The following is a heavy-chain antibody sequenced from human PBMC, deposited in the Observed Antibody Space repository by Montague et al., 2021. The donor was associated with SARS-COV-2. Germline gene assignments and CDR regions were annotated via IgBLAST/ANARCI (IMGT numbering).Heavy chain of an antibody. CDR3: AREARGYGYGVFAGFDY. Sequence: SETLSLTCSVSGVSVNSGSHYWSWLRQPPGKGLEWIGYVYYSGTTKYNPSLQSRVSISLDTPNNQFSLSLRSVTSADSAVYFCAREARGYGYGVFAGFDYWGLGALVTVSS. CDR1: GVSVNSGSHY. V-gene: IGHV4-61*01. CDR2: VYYSGTT. D-gene: IGHD5-18*01. J-gene: IGHJ4*02.